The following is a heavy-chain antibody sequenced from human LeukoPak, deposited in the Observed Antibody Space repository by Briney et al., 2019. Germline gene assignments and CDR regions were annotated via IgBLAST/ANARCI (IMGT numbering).Heavy chain of an antibody. Sequence: GRSLRLSCAASGFTFSSYGMHWVRQAPGKGLEWVAVISHDGSNKYYADSVKGRFTISRDNSKNTLYLQMNSLRAEDTAVYYCARGGEVSYCSSTSCPLDYWGQGTLVTVSS. CDR1: GFTFSSYG. CDR2: ISHDGSNK. J-gene: IGHJ4*02. V-gene: IGHV3-30*19. D-gene: IGHD2-2*01. CDR3: ARGGEVSYCSSTSCPLDY.